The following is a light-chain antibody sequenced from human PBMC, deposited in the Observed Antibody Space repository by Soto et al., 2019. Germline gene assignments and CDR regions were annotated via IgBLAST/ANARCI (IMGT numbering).Light chain of an antibody. CDR2: DVG. CDR1: HSDIGNYNY. J-gene: IGLJ1*01. V-gene: IGLV2-14*03. CDR3: NSYREDHPRFYV. Sequence: QSALTQPASVSGSPGQSITISCTGTHSDIGNYNYVSWYQHLPGKAPKLMIYDVGSRPSGVSSRFSGSKSGNTASLAISGLQAEDEADYYCNSYREDHPRFYVFGTGTKVNVL.